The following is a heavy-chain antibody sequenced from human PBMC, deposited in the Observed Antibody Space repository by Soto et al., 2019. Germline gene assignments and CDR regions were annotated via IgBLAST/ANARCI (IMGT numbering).Heavy chain of an antibody. V-gene: IGHV3-23*01. CDR1: GFAFSACA. D-gene: IGHD3-16*01. CDR2: ISASGETT. Sequence: EVQLLESGGGLVQPGGSLRLSCAASGFAFSACAMNWVRQAPGKGLEWVSAISASGETTFYADSLKGRFTISRDNSQNTVYMQINDLRAEDTALYYCAKGGFWVHYGLDVWGQGTTVSVSS. J-gene: IGHJ6*02. CDR3: AKGGFWVHYGLDV.